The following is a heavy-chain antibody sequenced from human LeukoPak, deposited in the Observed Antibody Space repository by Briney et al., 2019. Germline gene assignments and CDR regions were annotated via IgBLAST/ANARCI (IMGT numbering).Heavy chain of an antibody. CDR1: GGSFSGYY. D-gene: IGHD6-19*01. J-gene: IGHJ4*02. CDR2: INHSGST. CDR3: ARGSGWYFPDY. V-gene: IGHV4-34*01. Sequence: PSETLSLTCAVYGGSFSGYYWSWIRQPPGKGLEWIGEINHSGSTNYNPSLKSRVTISVDTPKNQFSLKLSSVTAADTAVYYCARGSGWYFPDYWGQGTLVTVSS.